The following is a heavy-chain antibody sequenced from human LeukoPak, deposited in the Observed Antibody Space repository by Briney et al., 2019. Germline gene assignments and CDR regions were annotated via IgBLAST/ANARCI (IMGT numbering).Heavy chain of an antibody. CDR1: GYTFSGYY. CDR3: ARGSGGEIAVAGTGQFDY. Sequence: RASVKVSCKASGYTFSGYYMHWVRQAPGQGLEWMGWINPNSGGTNYAQKFQGRVTMTRDTSISTAYMELSRLRSDDTAVYYCARGSGGEIAVAGTGQFDYWGQGTLVTVSS. J-gene: IGHJ4*02. D-gene: IGHD6-19*01. V-gene: IGHV1-2*02. CDR2: INPNSGGT.